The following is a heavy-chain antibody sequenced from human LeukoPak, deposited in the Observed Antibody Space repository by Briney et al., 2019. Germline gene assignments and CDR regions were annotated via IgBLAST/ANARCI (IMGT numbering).Heavy chain of an antibody. D-gene: IGHD3-10*01. CDR1: GGSISSGSYY. Sequence: PSETLSLTCTVSGGSISSGSYYWSWIRQPAGKGLEWIGRIYTSGSTNYNPSLMSAVPISVDTYKNQFSLKVSSVTAADTAVYYCARGASSVTMVRGVNNWFDPWGQGTLVTVSS. CDR3: ARGASSVTMVRGVNNWFDP. V-gene: IGHV4-61*02. CDR2: IYTSGST. J-gene: IGHJ5*02.